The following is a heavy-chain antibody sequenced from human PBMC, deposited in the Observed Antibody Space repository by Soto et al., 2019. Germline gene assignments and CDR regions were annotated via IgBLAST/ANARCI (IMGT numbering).Heavy chain of an antibody. V-gene: IGHV3-7*01. D-gene: IGHD1-26*01. Sequence: GGSLRLSCASSVFTFSSYWMSCVRQAPGKGLEWVANIKQDGSEKYYVDSVKGRFTISRDNAKNSLYLQMNSLRAEDTAVYYCARGPVGAIFDYWGQGTLDTVSS. J-gene: IGHJ4*02. CDR2: IKQDGSEK. CDR1: VFTFSSYW. CDR3: ARGPVGAIFDY.